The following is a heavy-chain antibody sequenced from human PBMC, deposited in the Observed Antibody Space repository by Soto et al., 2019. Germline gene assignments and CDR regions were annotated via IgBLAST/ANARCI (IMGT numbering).Heavy chain of an antibody. V-gene: IGHV3-23*01. CDR1: GFTFSSYA. D-gene: IGHD7-27*01. J-gene: IGHJ2*01. Sequence: EVQLLESGGGLVQPGGSLRLSCAASGFTFSSYAMSWVRQAPGKGLEWVSVISGSGGSTYYADSVKGQFTISRDNSKNTLYLQMNSLRAEDTAVYYCAKRNWGGWYFDLWGRGTLVTVSS. CDR3: AKRNWGGWYFDL. CDR2: ISGSGGST.